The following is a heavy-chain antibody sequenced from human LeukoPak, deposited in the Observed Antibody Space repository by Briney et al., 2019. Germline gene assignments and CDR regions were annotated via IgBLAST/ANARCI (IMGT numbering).Heavy chain of an antibody. J-gene: IGHJ6*02. CDR2: INKDGSSS. Sequence: GGSLRLSCAASGFTFTTSCMHWVRHAPGKGLVWVSRINKDGSSSNYADSVKGRFTISRDNAKNTLYLKMNRLRIEDTAVYYCAAATAAAGASNGMDVWGQGTTVTVSS. D-gene: IGHD6-13*01. V-gene: IGHV3-74*01. CDR1: GFTFTTSC. CDR3: AAATAAAGASNGMDV.